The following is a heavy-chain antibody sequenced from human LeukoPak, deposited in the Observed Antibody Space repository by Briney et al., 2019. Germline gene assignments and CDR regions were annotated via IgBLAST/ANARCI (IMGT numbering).Heavy chain of an antibody. Sequence: SETLSLTCTVSGGSLSSYYWSWIRQPPGKGLEWIGYIYYSGSTNYNPSLKSRVTISVDTSKNQVSLKLSSVTAADTAVYYCASSSIAEAAAFDYWGQGTLVTVSS. D-gene: IGHD6-13*01. CDR2: IYYSGST. V-gene: IGHV4-59*01. J-gene: IGHJ4*02. CDR3: ASSSIAEAAAFDY. CDR1: GGSLSSYY.